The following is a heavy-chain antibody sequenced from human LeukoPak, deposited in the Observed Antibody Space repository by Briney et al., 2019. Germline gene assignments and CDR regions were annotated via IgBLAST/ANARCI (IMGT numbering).Heavy chain of an antibody. Sequence: GASVKVSCKASGFTFTSSAMQWVRQARGQRLEWIGWIVVGSGNTNYAQKFQERVTITRDMSTSTAYMELSSLRSEDTAVYYCAAAVLRCFDENAFDIWGQGTMVTVSS. D-gene: IGHD3-9*01. CDR1: GFTFTSSA. J-gene: IGHJ3*02. CDR2: IVVGSGNT. CDR3: AAAVLRCFDENAFDI. V-gene: IGHV1-58*02.